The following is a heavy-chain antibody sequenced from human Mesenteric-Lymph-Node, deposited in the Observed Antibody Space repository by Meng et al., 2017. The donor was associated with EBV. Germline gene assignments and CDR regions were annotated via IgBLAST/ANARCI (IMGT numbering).Heavy chain of an antibody. CDR3: ATDNWFDP. CDR1: GYTFPNYG. CDR2: ITPYNGNT. J-gene: IGHJ5*02. Sequence: QVQLVQPGPEVKEPGASVKVSSKASGYTFPNYGTSWVRQVPGQGLEWVGWITPYNGNTYYGQNVQGRVTMTTDTSTSTAYMELRSLRFDDTAVYYCATDNWFDPWGQGTLVTVSS. V-gene: IGHV1-18*01.